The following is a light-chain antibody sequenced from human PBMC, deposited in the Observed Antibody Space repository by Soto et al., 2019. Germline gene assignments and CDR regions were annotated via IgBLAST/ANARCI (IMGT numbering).Light chain of an antibody. CDR2: SNN. CDR1: SSNIGSNI. V-gene: IGLV1-44*01. J-gene: IGLJ3*02. Sequence: QSVLTQPPSASGTPGQGVTICCSGSSSNIGSNIVNWYQQLPGTAPKLLIYSNNQRPSGVPDRFSGSKSGTSASLAISGLQSEDEADYYCAAWDDSLYAWLFGGGTKLTVL. CDR3: AAWDDSLYAWL.